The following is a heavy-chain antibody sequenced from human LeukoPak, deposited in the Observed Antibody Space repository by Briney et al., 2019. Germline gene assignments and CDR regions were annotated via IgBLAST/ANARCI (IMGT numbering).Heavy chain of an antibody. D-gene: IGHD2-15*01. CDR1: GGSISSYY. J-gene: IGHJ6*03. Sequence: SETLSLTCTVSGGSISSYYYNWIRQPAGKGLEWIGRIYTSGSTNYNPSLKSRVSMSVDTSKNQFSLKLSSVTAADTAVYYCARSVVVVAANYYYYYYMDVWGKGTTVTVSS. CDR2: IYTSGST. V-gene: IGHV4-4*07. CDR3: ARSVVVVAANYYYYYYMDV.